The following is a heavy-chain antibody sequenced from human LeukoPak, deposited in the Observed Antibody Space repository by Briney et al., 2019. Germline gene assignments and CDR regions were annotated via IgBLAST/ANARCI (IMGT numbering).Heavy chain of an antibody. D-gene: IGHD2-21*02. CDR1: GVSISSAGYF. CDR3: ARNFHGDPVTYYLDY. V-gene: IGHV4-31*03. J-gene: IGHJ4*01. CDR2: IHHSGST. Sequence: SETLSLTCTVSGVSISSAGYFWTWIRQHPGKGLEWIGYIHHSGSTSYNPSLKSRLTISVDTSKNQFSLKLNSVTAADTAVYYCARNFHGDPVTYYLDYWGHGTLVTVSS.